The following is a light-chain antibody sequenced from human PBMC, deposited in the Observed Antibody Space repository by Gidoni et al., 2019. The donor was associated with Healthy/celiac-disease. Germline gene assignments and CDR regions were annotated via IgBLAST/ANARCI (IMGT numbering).Light chain of an antibody. CDR2: AAS. CDR1: QSISSY. V-gene: IGKV1-39*01. Sequence: DIQMTQSPSSLAASVGDRGTITCRASQSISSYLNWYQQKPGTAPKLLIYAASRLHSGVPSRFSGSGSGTDFHLTISSPQHEDFDNYYCQQSYSTCTFGQGTKLEIK. CDR3: QQSYSTCT. J-gene: IGKJ2*02.